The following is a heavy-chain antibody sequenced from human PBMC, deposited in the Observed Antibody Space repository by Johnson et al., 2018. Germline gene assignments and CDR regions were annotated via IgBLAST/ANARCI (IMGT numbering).Heavy chain of an antibody. Sequence: VQLVQSGGGVVKPGGSLRLSCAASGFTFSSYSMNWVRQTPGKGLEWVSSISSSSTYIYYADSVKGRFPISRDNAENSLYLQMNSLRAEDTAVYYCAKLNYGDYEAYYYYGMDVWGQGTTVTVSS. J-gene: IGHJ6*02. CDR2: ISSSSTYI. V-gene: IGHV3-21*01. CDR1: GFTFSSYS. D-gene: IGHD4-17*01. CDR3: AKLNYGDYEAYYYYGMDV.